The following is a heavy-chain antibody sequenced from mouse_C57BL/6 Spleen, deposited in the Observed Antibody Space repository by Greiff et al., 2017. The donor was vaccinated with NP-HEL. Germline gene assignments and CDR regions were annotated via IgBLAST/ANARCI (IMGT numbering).Heavy chain of an antibody. CDR2: IRYDGST. J-gene: IGHJ2*01. D-gene: IGHD3-2*02. CDR3: ARGQRRLYFDY. V-gene: IGHV3-6*01. CDR1: GYSITSGYY. Sequence: EVKLQESGPGLVKPSQSLSLTCSATGYSITSGYYWNWIRQFPGNKLEWMGYIRYDGSTNYNPSLKNRITITRDTSKNQFFLKLNSVTSEDTATYYCARGQRRLYFDYWGQGTTLTVSS.